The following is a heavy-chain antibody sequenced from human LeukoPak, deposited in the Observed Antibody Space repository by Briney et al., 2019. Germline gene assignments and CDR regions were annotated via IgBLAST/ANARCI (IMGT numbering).Heavy chain of an antibody. D-gene: IGHD3-16*01. CDR3: ARGAVSDYYYYMDV. V-gene: IGHV4-4*07. J-gene: IGHJ6*03. CDR2: IYSSGTT. CDR1: GGSISTYS. Sequence: SSETLSLTCTISGGSISTYSWAWIRQTAGKGLEWIGRIYSSGTTNYNPSLKSRVSMSLDTSKNQFSLKVNSVTAADTAVYYCARGAVSDYYYYMDVWGKGTTVTVSS.